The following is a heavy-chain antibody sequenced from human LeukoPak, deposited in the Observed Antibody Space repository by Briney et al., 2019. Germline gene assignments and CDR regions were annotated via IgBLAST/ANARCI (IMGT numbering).Heavy chain of an antibody. CDR1: GGTFSSYA. CDR2: IIPILGIA. Sequence: SVKVSCKASGGTFSSYAISWVRQAPGQGLEWMGRIIPILGIANYAQKFQGRVTITADKSTSTAYMELSSLRSEDTAVYYCASPSTMVRGVIHAFDIWGQGTMVTVSS. V-gene: IGHV1-69*04. J-gene: IGHJ3*02. CDR3: ASPSTMVRGVIHAFDI. D-gene: IGHD3-10*01.